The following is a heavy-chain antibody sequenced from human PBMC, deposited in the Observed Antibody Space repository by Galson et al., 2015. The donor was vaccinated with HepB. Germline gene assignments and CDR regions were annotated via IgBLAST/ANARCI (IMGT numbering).Heavy chain of an antibody. CDR2: INQDGSSK. D-gene: IGHD2-15*01. J-gene: IGHJ4*02. CDR1: GFTFSSYR. CDR3: AKGLYCSGGSCYWRLGYFDY. Sequence: SLRLSCAASGFTFSSYRMNWVRQAPGKGLEWVAHINQDGSSKYYVDSVTVRFTSARGNSKNTLYLQMNSLRAEDTAVYYCAKGLYCSGGSCYWRLGYFDYWGQGTLVTVSS. V-gene: IGHV3-7*03.